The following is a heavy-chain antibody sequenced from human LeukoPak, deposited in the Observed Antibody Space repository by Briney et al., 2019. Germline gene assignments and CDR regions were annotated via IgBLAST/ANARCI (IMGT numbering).Heavy chain of an antibody. V-gene: IGHV3-30*04. CDR3: ARSPAHNWFDP. Sequence: PGGSLRLSCETSGFTFNNYAVNWIRQAPGKGLEWVAVVSLVGSKKFYADSVRGGFTVSRDNSKNILYLQMNILRPEDTAVYYCARSPAHNWFDPWGQGTHVTVSS. J-gene: IGHJ5*02. CDR2: VSLVGSKK. CDR1: GFTFNNYA.